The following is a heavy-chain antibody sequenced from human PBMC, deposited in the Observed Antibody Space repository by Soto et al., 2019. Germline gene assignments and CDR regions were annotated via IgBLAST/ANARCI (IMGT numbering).Heavy chain of an antibody. CDR3: TTDYDCFPGDCPWSGKYYSSSDY. D-gene: IGHD2-21*02. CDR1: GLTFKNAW. V-gene: IGHV3-15*04. Sequence: AGGSLRLSCAASGLTFKNAWMTWVRQAPGKGLEWIGQIENKFDGETTDYAAPVKGRFTISRDDSRSTVFLQMNSLKTEDTAIYYCTTDYDCFPGDCPWSGKYYSSSDYWGQGTLVTVSS. CDR2: IENKFDGETT. J-gene: IGHJ4*02.